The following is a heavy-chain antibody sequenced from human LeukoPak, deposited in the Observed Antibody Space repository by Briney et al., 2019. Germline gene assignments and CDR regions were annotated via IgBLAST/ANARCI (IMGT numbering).Heavy chain of an antibody. CDR3: ASNGFSGSYSAEYFQH. J-gene: IGHJ1*01. V-gene: IGHV4-59*08. D-gene: IGHD1-26*01. Sequence: SETLSLTCTVSGGSISSDYWNWIRQPPGKGLEWIGYIYYSGSTNYNPSLKSRVTISVDTSKNQFSLKLSSVTAADTAVYYCASNGFSGSYSAEYFQHWGQGTLVTVSS. CDR1: GGSISSDY. CDR2: IYYSGST.